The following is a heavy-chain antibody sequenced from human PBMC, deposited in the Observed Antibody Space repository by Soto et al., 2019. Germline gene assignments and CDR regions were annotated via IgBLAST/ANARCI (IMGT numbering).Heavy chain of an antibody. V-gene: IGHV3-11*01. J-gene: IGHJ3*01. Sequence: PGGSLRLSCVASGLTLSDYCMTWIRQAPGRGLEWVAYISSNTKMIFYSDSVKGRFTISRDNAKNALFLEMSGLRVEDSATYYCAGSGPIPAYDSSGYRKYGFSVWGQGTKVTVSS. D-gene: IGHD3-22*01. CDR3: AGSGPIPAYDSSGYRKYGFSV. CDR2: ISSNTKMI. CDR1: GLTLSDYC.